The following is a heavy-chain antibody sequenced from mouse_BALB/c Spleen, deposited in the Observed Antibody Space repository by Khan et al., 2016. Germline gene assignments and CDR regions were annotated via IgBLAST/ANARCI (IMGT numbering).Heavy chain of an antibody. CDR2: INPGSGGT. J-gene: IGHJ1*01. CDR3: ARGYDWYFDV. D-gene: IGHD2-14*01. CDR1: GYAFTNYL. V-gene: IGHV1-54*01. Sequence: QVQLQQSGAELVRPGTSVKVSCKASGYAFTNYLIEWVKQRPGQGLEWIGVINPGSGGTNYNEKFKGKATLTVDKSSSTAYMQLSSLTSDDSAVYFCARGYDWYFDVWGAGTTVTVSS.